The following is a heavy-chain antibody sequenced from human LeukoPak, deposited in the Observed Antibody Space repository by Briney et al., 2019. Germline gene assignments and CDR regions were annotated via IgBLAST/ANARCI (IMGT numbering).Heavy chain of an antibody. Sequence: GESLKISCKGSGYSFTTYWIGWVRQMPGKGLEWMGIIYPGDFDTRYSPSFQGQVTISADKSISTVYLQWSSLKASDTAMYYCARQSRDGSRTRGYYFDYWGQGTLVTVSS. J-gene: IGHJ4*02. CDR2: IYPGDFDT. CDR3: ARQSRDGSRTRGYYFDY. CDR1: GYSFTTYW. V-gene: IGHV5-51*01. D-gene: IGHD3-10*01.